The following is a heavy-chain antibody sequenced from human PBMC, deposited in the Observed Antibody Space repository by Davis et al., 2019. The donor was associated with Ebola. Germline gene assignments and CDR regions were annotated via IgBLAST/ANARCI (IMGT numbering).Heavy chain of an antibody. CDR3: ARGGGTISSRWYGGLGY. Sequence: GGSLRLSCAASGFTVSSNYMSWVRKAPGKGLEWVSVIYSGGSTYYADSVKGRFTISRDNSKNTLYLQMNSLRAEDTAVYYCARGGGTISSRWYGGLGYWGQGTLVTVSS. J-gene: IGHJ4*02. CDR2: IYSGGST. V-gene: IGHV3-53*05. D-gene: IGHD6-13*01. CDR1: GFTVSSNY.